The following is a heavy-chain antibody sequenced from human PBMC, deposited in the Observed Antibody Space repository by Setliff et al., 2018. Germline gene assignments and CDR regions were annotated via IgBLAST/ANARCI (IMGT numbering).Heavy chain of an antibody. Sequence: PSETLSLTCTVSGGSISSGDYYWSWTRQPPGKGLEWIGYIYSSGSTYYNPSLNSRVTISVDTSKNQFSLKLSSVPAADTAEYYCARESRYYYDNLGTLDYWGQGTLVTVSS. CDR2: IYSSGST. D-gene: IGHD3-22*01. V-gene: IGHV4-30-4*08. J-gene: IGHJ4*02. CDR3: ARESRYYYDNLGTLDY. CDR1: GGSISSGDYY.